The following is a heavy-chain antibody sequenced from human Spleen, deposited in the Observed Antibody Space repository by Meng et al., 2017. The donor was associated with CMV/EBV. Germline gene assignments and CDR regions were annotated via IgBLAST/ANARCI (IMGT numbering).Heavy chain of an antibody. J-gene: IGHJ4*02. CDR3: ARWYNSSSGFDY. Sequence: LSCAASGFPVGSSFMRWVRQTPGKGLEWVSVIYGDGNTYYADSVRGRFTISRDNYKNTLFLEMNSLRAEDTAVYYCARWYNSSSGFDYWGQGTLVTVSS. CDR1: GFPVGSSF. CDR2: IYGDGNT. V-gene: IGHV3-53*01. D-gene: IGHD6-6*01.